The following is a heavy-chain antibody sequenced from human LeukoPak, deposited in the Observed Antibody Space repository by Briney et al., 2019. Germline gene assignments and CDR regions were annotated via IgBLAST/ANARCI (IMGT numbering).Heavy chain of an antibody. CDR3: ARGGYYYYYMDV. CDR1: GFSFSSYT. V-gene: IGHV3-48*01. Sequence: GGSLRLSCAASGFSFSSYTMNWVRQAPGKGLEWVSYISSSSSTIYYADSVRGRFTISRDNAKNSLYLQMNSLSADDTAVYYCARGGYYYYYMDVWGKGTTVTVSS. CDR2: ISSSSSTI. J-gene: IGHJ6*03.